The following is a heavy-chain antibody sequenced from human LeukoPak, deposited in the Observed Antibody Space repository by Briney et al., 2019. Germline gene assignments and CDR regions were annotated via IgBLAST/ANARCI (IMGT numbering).Heavy chain of an antibody. V-gene: IGHV4-30-4*08. Sequence: PSETLSLTCTVPGGSISSGDYYWSWVRQPPGKGLEFIGYIYHSGTIYYMPSLESRVTISIDTSKNQFSLKLSSVTAADTAVYYCARLGYDFWSGKNWFGPWGQGTRVTVSS. CDR3: ARLGYDFWSGKNWFGP. D-gene: IGHD3-3*01. CDR2: IYHSGTI. J-gene: IGHJ5*02. CDR1: GGSISSGDYY.